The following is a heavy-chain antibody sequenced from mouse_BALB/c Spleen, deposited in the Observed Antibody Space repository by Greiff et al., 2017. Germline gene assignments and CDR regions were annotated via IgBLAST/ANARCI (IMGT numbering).Heavy chain of an antibody. J-gene: IGHJ1*01. V-gene: IGHV7-3*02. CDR1: GFTFTDYY. CDR2: IRNKANGYTT. CDR3: ARDKRVYYADWYFDV. D-gene: IGHD1-1*01. Sequence: EVKLMESGGGLVQPGGSLRLSCATSGFTFTDYYMSWVRQPPGKALEWLGFIRNKANGYTTEYSASVKGRFTISRDNSQSILYLQMNTLRAEDSATYYCARDKRVYYADWYFDVWGAGTTVTVSS.